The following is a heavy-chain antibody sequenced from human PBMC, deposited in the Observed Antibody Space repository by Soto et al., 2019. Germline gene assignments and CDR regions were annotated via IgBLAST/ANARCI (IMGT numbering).Heavy chain of an antibody. CDR1: CGSIINGGYY. CDR3: HEGMDV. CDR2: IYYSGST. D-gene: IGHD3-3*01. J-gene: IGHJ6*02. Sequence: PSETLSLTCTFSCGSIINGGYYWTWIRQHPGKGLEWIGYIYYSGSTYYNPSLKSRVTISVDTSKNQFSLKLTSVTAADTAVWSGHEGMDVWGQGTTVTVSS. V-gene: IGHV4-31*03.